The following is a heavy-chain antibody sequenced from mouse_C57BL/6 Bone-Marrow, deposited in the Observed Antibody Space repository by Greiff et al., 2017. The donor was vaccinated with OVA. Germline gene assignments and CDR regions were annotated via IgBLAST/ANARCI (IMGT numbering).Heavy chain of an antibody. V-gene: IGHV14-4*01. CDR1: GLNIKDDY. D-gene: IGHD2-5*01. Sequence: EVMLVESGAELVRPGASVKLSCTASGLNIKDDYMHWVKQRPEQGLEWIGWIDPENGDTEYASKFQGKATITADTSSNTAYLQLSSLTSEDTAVYYCTAYYSNCPYWYFDVWGTGTTVTVSS. CDR3: TAYYSNCPYWYFDV. J-gene: IGHJ1*03. CDR2: IDPENGDT.